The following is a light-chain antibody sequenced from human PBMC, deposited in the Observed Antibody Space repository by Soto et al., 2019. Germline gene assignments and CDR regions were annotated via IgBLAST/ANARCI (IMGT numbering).Light chain of an antibody. CDR2: GVT. J-gene: IGLJ1*01. CDR1: SSDVGAYYS. V-gene: IGLV2-14*01. Sequence: QSVLTQPASVSGAPGQSITISCTGTSSDVGAYYSVSWYQHHPGKAPKLIIYGVTNRPSGVSNRFSGSKSGNTASLTISGLQAEDEADYHCSSYTLRTSPSLFGNGPDVAVL. CDR3: SSYTLRTSPSL.